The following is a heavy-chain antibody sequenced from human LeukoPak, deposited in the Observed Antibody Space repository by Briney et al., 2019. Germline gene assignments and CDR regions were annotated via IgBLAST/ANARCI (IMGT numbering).Heavy chain of an antibody. J-gene: IGHJ4*02. V-gene: IGHV3-74*01. D-gene: IGHD3-9*01. Sequence: GGSLRLSCAASGFTFSNYWMHWVRQVPGKGLVWVSRINDDGSATFYADSVKGRFTISRDNAKNTLFLQINSLRAEDTAVYYCARVLLGNYDILTGPFDYWGQGTLVTVSS. CDR3: ARVLLGNYDILTGPFDY. CDR2: INDDGSAT. CDR1: GFTFSNYW.